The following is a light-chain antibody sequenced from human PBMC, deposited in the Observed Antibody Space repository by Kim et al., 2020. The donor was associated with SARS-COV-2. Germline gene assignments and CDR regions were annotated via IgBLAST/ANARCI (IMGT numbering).Light chain of an antibody. CDR2: DAS. CDR1: QSISNF. Sequence: SPAHRHILSSRASQSISNFLAWYQPNPGQAPRLLIYDASNTATGIPARFSGSGAGTDFTLTINSLEPEDSAVYYCQQRSNWPPDTLRQGTKMDI. CDR3: QQRSNWPPDT. V-gene: IGKV3-11*01. J-gene: IGKJ2*01.